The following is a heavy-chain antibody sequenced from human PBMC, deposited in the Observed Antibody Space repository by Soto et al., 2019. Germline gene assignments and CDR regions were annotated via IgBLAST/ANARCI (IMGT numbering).Heavy chain of an antibody. CDR1: GYTFSDYW. V-gene: IGHV5-51*01. CDR3: ARLPTLRLLNPGYFAY. CDR2: MYPGDSDT. Sequence: GESLKISCEGSGYTFSDYWIGWVRQMPGKGLEWMGIMYPGDSDTRYSPSFQAQVTISADKSISTAYLQWSSLKASDTAIYYCARLPTLRLLNPGYFAYWGQGTLVTVSS. D-gene: IGHD3-3*01. J-gene: IGHJ4*02.